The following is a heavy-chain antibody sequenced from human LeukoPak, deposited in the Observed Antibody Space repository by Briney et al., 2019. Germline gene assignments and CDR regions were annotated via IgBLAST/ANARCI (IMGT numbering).Heavy chain of an antibody. CDR3: AKDGPPSYSSGWYYVNDY. Sequence: PGGSLRLSCAASGFTFSSYAMSWVRQAPGKGLERVSAISGSGGSTYYADSVKGRFTISRDNSKNTLYLQMNSLRAEDTAVYYCAKDGPPSYSSGWYYVNDYWGQGTLVTVSS. V-gene: IGHV3-23*01. CDR2: ISGSGGST. D-gene: IGHD6-19*01. CDR1: GFTFSSYA. J-gene: IGHJ4*02.